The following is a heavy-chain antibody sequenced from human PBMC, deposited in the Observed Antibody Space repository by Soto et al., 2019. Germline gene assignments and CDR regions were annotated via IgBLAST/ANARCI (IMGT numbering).Heavy chain of an antibody. Sequence: GGSLRLSCAASGFTFSSYAMSWVRQAPGKGLEWVSAIGGSGGSTYYADSVKGRFTISRDNSGNTLFLEMYSLRAEDTAVYYCARYIPGVRYYGMDVWGQGPTVTVSS. J-gene: IGHJ6*02. V-gene: IGHV3-23*01. D-gene: IGHD2-2*01. CDR3: ARYIPGVRYYGMDV. CDR1: GFTFSSYA. CDR2: IGGSGGST.